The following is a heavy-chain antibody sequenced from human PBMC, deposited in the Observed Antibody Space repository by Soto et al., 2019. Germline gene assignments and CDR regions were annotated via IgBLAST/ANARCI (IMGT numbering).Heavy chain of an antibody. J-gene: IGHJ4*02. CDR1: GFTVSSNY. CDR3: VRSITFWGVPL. Sequence: EVQLVESGGGLVQPGGSLRLSCAASGFTVSSNYMSWVRQAPGKGLEWVSVIYSGGSTYYSDSVKGRFSISRDNSKNTLYLQMNSLRAEDTAVYYCVRSITFWGVPLWGQGTLVTVSS. V-gene: IGHV3-66*01. CDR2: IYSGGST. D-gene: IGHD3-16*01.